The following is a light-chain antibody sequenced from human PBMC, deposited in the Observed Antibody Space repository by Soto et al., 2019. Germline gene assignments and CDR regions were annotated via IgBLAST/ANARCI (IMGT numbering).Light chain of an antibody. V-gene: IGKV3-11*01. CDR1: QSVGGR. CDR2: DAS. Sequence: EIELTQSPATLSLSPGERATLSCRASQSVGGRLGWYQQKPGRAPRLLIYDASIRATGIPARFSGSGSGTDFILTISSLEPQDFGVYYCQQRASWPLTFGGGTRVEI. CDR3: QQRASWPLT. J-gene: IGKJ4*01.